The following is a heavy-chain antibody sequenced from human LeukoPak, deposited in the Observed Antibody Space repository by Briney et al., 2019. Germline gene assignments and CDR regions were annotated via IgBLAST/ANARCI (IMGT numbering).Heavy chain of an antibody. D-gene: IGHD2-2*01. CDR2: ISSSSSYI. J-gene: IGHJ4*02. CDR3: ASLRYCSSTSCYLKPDY. CDR1: GFTFGDYA. Sequence: KPGRSLRLSCTGSGFTFGDYAMTWVRQAPGKGLEWVSSISSSSSYIYYADSVKGRFTISRNNAKNSLYLQMNSLRAEDTAVYYCASLRYCSSTSCYLKPDYWGQGTLVTVSS. V-gene: IGHV3-21*01.